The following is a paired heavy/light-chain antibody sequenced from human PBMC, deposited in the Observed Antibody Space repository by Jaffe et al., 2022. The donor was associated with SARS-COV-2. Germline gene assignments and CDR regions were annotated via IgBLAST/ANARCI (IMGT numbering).Heavy chain of an antibody. Sequence: QVQLQESGPGLLKPSETLSLTCNVSGASITTDYWTWIRQPPGKGLEWIGYFSYSGSPHYNPSLKSRVTISGDTSKNQFSLRFNSVAAADTAVYFCARSTYSGGWYDFWGQGTLVTVSS. CDR3: ARSTYSGGWYDF. V-gene: IGHV4-59*08. CDR2: FSYSGSP. CDR1: GASITTDY. D-gene: IGHD6-19*01. J-gene: IGHJ5*01.
Light chain of an antibody. CDR3: QQRNTWPPIT. CDR1: EGVSYF. CDR2: DAS. Sequence: EVVLTQSPATLSLSPGERATLSCRASEGVSYFLAWYQQKPGQPPRLLIYDASKRATGIPARFSGGGSGTDFTLTISSLEPEDFGVYYCQQRNTWPPITFGQGTRLEIK. V-gene: IGKV3-11*01. J-gene: IGKJ5*01.